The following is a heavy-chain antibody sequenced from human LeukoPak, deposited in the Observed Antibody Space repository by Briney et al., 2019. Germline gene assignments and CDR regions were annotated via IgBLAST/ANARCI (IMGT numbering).Heavy chain of an antibody. CDR2: INPNSGGT. Sequence: GASVKVSCKASGYTFTGYYMHWVRQAPGQGLEWMGWINPNSGGTNYAQKFQGRVTMTRDTSISTAYMELRSLRSDDTAVYYCASFPLTDSSGYYLPGAFDIWGQGTMVTVSS. CDR1: GYTFTGYY. D-gene: IGHD3-22*01. V-gene: IGHV1-2*02. CDR3: ASFPLTDSSGYYLPGAFDI. J-gene: IGHJ3*02.